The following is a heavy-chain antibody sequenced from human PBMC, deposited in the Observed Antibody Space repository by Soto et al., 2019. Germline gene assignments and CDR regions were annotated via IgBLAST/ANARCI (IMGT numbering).Heavy chain of an antibody. CDR1: GFTFSSYE. J-gene: IGHJ6*02. V-gene: IGHV3-48*03. D-gene: IGHD2-2*01. Sequence: GGSLRLFCAASGFTFSSYEMNWVRQAPGKGLEWVSYISSSGSTIYYADSVKGRFTISRDNAKNSLYLQMNSLRAEDTAVYYCARGGYCSSTSCYDRRPYYYYYGMDVWGQGTTVTVSS. CDR3: ARGGYCSSTSCYDRRPYYYYYGMDV. CDR2: ISSSGSTI.